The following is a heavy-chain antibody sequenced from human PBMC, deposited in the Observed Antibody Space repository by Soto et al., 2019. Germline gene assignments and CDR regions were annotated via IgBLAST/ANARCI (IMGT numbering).Heavy chain of an antibody. J-gene: IGHJ6*03. V-gene: IGHV4-61*08. D-gene: IGHD1-26*01. CDR2: IYYSGSA. Sequence: PSETLSLTCTVSGGSISSGGYYWSWIRQHPGKGLEWIGYIYYSGSANYKPSLKSRVTISVDTSKNQFSLKLSSVTAADTAVYYCARRTREDYYYYYMDVWGKGTTVTVSS. CDR1: GGSISSGGYY. CDR3: ARRTREDYYYYYMDV.